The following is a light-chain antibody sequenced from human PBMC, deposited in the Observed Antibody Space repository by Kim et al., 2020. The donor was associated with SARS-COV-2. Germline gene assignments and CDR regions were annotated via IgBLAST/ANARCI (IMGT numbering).Light chain of an antibody. V-gene: IGKV1-39*01. CDR2: AAS. CDR3: QQSYTTPLT. Sequence: DIHMTQSPSSLSASVGDRVTITCRASQSISGYLNWYQQKPGKAPKLLISAASNLQSGVPSRFSGSGSGTDFTLTISSLQPEDFAAYYCQQSYTTPLTFGGGTKLEI. J-gene: IGKJ4*01. CDR1: QSISGY.